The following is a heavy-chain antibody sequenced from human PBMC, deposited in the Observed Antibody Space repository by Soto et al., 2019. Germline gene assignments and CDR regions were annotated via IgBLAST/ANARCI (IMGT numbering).Heavy chain of an antibody. CDR2: INHSGST. V-gene: IGHV4-34*01. Sequence: QVQLQQWGAGLLKPSETLSLTCAVYGGSFSGYYWSWIRQPPGKGLEWIGEINHSGSTKYNPSLKSRVNISVDTSKNQFSLKLSSVTAADTAVYYCARRIQLCFRSYYYYGMDVWGQGTTVTVSS. CDR1: GGSFSGYY. D-gene: IGHD5-18*01. CDR3: ARRIQLCFRSYYYYGMDV. J-gene: IGHJ6*02.